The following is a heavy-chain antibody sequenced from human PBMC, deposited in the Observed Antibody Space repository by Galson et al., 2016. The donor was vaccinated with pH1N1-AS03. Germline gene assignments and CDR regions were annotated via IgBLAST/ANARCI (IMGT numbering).Heavy chain of an antibody. J-gene: IGHJ4*02. D-gene: IGHD3-10*01. CDR3: LAYGSGTQAYFDY. CDR1: GYTFTRYY. CDR2: IDPSGGGT. Sequence: SVKVSCKASGYTFTRYYVHWVRQAPGEGLEWMGVIDPSGGGTTYAQKFQDRVTMTRDTSTSSAHMELSSLRFDDTAVYYCLAYGSGTQAYFDYWGQETPVAVSS. V-gene: IGHV1-46*01.